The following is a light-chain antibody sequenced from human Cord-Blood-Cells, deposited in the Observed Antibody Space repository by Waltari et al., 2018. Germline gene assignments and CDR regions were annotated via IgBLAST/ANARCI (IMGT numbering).Light chain of an antibody. CDR1: QSVSSN. J-gene: IGKJ2*01. V-gene: IGKV3-15*01. CDR2: GAA. Sequence: ELVPPSSPATLSVSAGERATLSCRASQSVSSNLAWDQQKPGQAPRLLIYGAATRATGIPARFSGSGSGTEFTLTISSLQSEDFAVYYCQQYNNWPPYTFGQGTKLEIK. CDR3: QQYNNWPPYT.